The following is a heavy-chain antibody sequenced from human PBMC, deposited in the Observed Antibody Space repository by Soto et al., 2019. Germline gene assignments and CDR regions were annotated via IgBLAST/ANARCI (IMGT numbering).Heavy chain of an antibody. CDR3: ASSFGWYAIDS. Sequence: QVLLQESGPGLVQPSGTLSLSCAVSGGSVSSSFFWGWVRQPPGKGLEWIGDIFHSGSVNYNPSLQTRVTISIDKSTNQFSLELNSVTTAYTAVYYCASSFGWYAIDSWGQRTLVIVSS. D-gene: IGHD6-19*01. CDR2: IFHSGSV. J-gene: IGHJ4*02. CDR1: GGSVSSSFF. V-gene: IGHV4-4*02.